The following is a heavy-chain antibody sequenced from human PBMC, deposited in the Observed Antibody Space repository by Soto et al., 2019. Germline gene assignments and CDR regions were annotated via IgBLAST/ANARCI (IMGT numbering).Heavy chain of an antibody. CDR2: INPNSGGT. V-gene: IGHV1-2*04. J-gene: IGHJ6*02. CDR1: GYTFTGYY. CDR3: ARAQTDYYYGMDV. Sequence: ASVKVSCKASGYTFTGYYMHWVRQAPGQGLEWMGWINPNSGGTNYAQKFQGWVTMTRDTSISTAYKELSRLRSDDTAVYYCARAQTDYYYGMDVWGQGTTVTVSS.